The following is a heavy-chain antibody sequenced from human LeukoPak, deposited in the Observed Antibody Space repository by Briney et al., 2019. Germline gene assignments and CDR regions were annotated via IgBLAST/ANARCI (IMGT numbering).Heavy chain of an antibody. CDR1: GYTFTGYY. Sequence: ASVKVSCKASGYTFTGYYMHWVRQAPGQGLEWMGWISAYNGNTNYAQKLQGRVTMTTDTSTSTAYMELRSLRSDDTAVYYCARDRDGSHFDYWGQGTLVTVSS. V-gene: IGHV1-18*04. CDR2: ISAYNGNT. CDR3: ARDRDGSHFDY. J-gene: IGHJ4*02. D-gene: IGHD3-10*01.